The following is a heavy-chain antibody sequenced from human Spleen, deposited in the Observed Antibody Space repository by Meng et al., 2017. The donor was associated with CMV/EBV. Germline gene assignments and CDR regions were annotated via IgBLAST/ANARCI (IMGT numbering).Heavy chain of an antibody. D-gene: IGHD2-15*01. V-gene: IGHV4-61*01. Sequence: SGGSVRSGSYYWSWIRQPPGKGLEWIGYIYYSGSTNYNPSLKSRVTMSADTSKNQFSLKLISVTAADTAVYYCARLYSSGTSWFDPWGQGILVTVSS. CDR3: ARLYSSGTSWFDP. CDR1: GGSVRSGSYY. J-gene: IGHJ5*02. CDR2: IYYSGST.